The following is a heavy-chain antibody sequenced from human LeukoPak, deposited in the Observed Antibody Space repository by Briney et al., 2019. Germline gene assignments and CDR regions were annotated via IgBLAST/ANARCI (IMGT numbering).Heavy chain of an antibody. J-gene: IGHJ4*02. Sequence: GGSLRDSCAASGFTFCSYWISWVRQAPGKGVERVAHIKEDGREKYYGESGKGRFTVSRDNADNSLHLQMDGLRDEGTAVYYCAKVAGREGYNSGGNYPDYWGQGTLVIVSS. V-gene: IGHV3-7*05. CDR1: GFTFCSYW. CDR3: AKVAGREGYNSGGNYPDY. CDR2: IKEDGREK. D-gene: IGHD3-22*01.